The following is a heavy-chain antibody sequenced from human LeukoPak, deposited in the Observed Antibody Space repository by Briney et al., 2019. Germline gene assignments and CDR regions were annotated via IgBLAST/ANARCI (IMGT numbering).Heavy chain of an antibody. Sequence: SDTLSLTCIVSGGSISSYYWSWIRQPPGKGLEWIGYIYYSGSTNYNPSLKSRVTISVDTSKNQFSLKLSSVTAADTAVYYCASDYYGSGSFSYFDYWGQGTLVTVSS. CDR3: ASDYYGSGSFSYFDY. V-gene: IGHV4-59*01. CDR2: IYYSGST. D-gene: IGHD3-10*01. J-gene: IGHJ4*02. CDR1: GGSISSYY.